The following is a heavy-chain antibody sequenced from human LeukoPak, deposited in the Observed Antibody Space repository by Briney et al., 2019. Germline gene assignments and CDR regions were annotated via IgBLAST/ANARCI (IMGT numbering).Heavy chain of an antibody. D-gene: IGHD3-10*01. J-gene: IGHJ4*02. CDR3: AKGSYYGYFDY. V-gene: IGHV3-23*01. Sequence: GGSLRLSCAASGFTFSSSPMSWVRRAPGKGLEWVSAISATGGSTHYADSVKGRYTISRDNSKNTLYLQMNSLRAEDTAVYYCAKGSYYGYFDYWGQGTLVTVSS. CDR1: GFTFSSSP. CDR2: ISATGGST.